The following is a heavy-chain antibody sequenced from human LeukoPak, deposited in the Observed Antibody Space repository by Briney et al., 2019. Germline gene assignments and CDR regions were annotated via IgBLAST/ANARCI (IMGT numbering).Heavy chain of an antibody. CDR2: IYYSGST. Sequence: SETLSLTCTVSGGSISSYYWSWIRQPPGKGLEWIGYIYYSGSTNYNPSLKSRVTISVDTSKNQFSLKLSSVTAADTAVYYCARRLSLGTYYYDSSGPNWFDPWGQGTLVTVSS. D-gene: IGHD3-22*01. V-gene: IGHV4-59*01. J-gene: IGHJ5*02. CDR1: GGSISSYY. CDR3: ARRLSLGTYYYDSSGPNWFDP.